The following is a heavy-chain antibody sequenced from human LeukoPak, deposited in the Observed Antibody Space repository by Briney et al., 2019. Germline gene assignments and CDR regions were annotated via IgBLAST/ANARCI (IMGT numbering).Heavy chain of an antibody. Sequence: GGSLRLSCAASGFTFSNAWMSWVRQAPGKGLEWLLYISRNGDDIYDADSVRGRFTISRDNARKSLFLQMNNLRADDTAVYYCARDLYTSGWPAFDLWGRGTLVTVSS. CDR3: ARDLYTSGWPAFDL. CDR2: ISRNGDDI. V-gene: IGHV3-11*01. D-gene: IGHD6-19*01. J-gene: IGHJ2*01. CDR1: GFTFSNAW.